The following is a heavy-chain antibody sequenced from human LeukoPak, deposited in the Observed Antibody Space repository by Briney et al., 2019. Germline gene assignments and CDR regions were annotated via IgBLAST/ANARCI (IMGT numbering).Heavy chain of an antibody. D-gene: IGHD3-3*01. V-gene: IGHV4-59*12. CDR2: IYYSGST. CDR1: GGPISSYY. J-gene: IGHJ3*02. Sequence: SETLSLTCTVSGGPISSYYWSWIRQPPGKGLEWIGYIYYSGSTNYNPSLKSRITISVDMSKNQFSLKLSSVTAADTAVYYCARERSGSEIFARSFDIWGQGTMVTVSS. CDR3: ARERSGSEIFARSFDI.